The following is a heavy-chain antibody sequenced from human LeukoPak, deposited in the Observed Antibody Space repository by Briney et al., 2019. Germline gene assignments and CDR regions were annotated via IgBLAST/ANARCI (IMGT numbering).Heavy chain of an antibody. CDR2: ISWHRGSI. CDR1: GFSFDDYA. CDR3: AKDPSGDGGIAVAGTIFGY. V-gene: IGHV3-9*01. J-gene: IGHJ4*02. Sequence: PGGCLRLSCAVSGFSFDDYAMDWVWQAPGKGLEWGSGISWHRGSIAYADSVNGRFTISRDNAKNSLYLQMNSLRAEDTALYYCAKDPSGDGGIAVAGTIFGYWGQGTLVTVSS. D-gene: IGHD6-19*01.